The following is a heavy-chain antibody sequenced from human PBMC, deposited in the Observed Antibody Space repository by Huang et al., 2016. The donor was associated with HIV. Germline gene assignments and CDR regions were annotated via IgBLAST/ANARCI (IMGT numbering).Heavy chain of an antibody. CDR1: GYSFPGHF. J-gene: IGHJ4*02. V-gene: IGHV1-2*06. CDR3: AREAWASGVAHYFDY. D-gene: IGHD3-10*01. Sequence: QVQLVQSGAEVKRPGASVKVSCKASGYSFPGHFIHWVRQAPGQGLEGMGLIDPTSGAINWASRFQGRVSMTRDKSIGTAYRELSGLRSDDTAVFFCAREAWASGVAHYFDYWGPGTLVTVSS. CDR2: IDPTSGAI.